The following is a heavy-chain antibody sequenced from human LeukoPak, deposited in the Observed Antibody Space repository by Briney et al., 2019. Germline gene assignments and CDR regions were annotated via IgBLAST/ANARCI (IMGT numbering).Heavy chain of an antibody. D-gene: IGHD3-10*01. Sequence: GASVKVSCKASGYTFTSYGISWVRQAPGQGVEWMGWISAYNGNTNYAQKLQGRVTMTTDTSTSTAYMELRSLRSDDTAVYYCARDMVRGVGDYYYYYYMDVWGKGTTVTISS. CDR2: ISAYNGNT. CDR3: ARDMVRGVGDYYYYYYMDV. J-gene: IGHJ6*03. V-gene: IGHV1-18*01. CDR1: GYTFTSYG.